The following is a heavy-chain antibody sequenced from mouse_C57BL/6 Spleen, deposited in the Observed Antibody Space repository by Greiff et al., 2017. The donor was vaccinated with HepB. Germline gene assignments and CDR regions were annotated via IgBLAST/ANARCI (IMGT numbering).Heavy chain of an antibody. J-gene: IGHJ3*01. Sequence: VQRVESGAELMKPGASVKLSCKATGYTFTGYWIEWVKQRPGHGLEWIGEILPGSGSTNYNEKFKGKATFTADTSSNTAYMQLSSLTTEDSAIYYCAREGDYRFAYWGQGTLVTVSA. CDR3: AREGDYRFAY. D-gene: IGHD2-12*01. CDR1: GYTFTGYW. V-gene: IGHV1-9*01. CDR2: ILPGSGST.